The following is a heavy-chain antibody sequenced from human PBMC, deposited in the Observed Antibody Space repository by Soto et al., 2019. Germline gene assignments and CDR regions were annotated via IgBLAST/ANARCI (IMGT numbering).Heavy chain of an antibody. J-gene: IGHJ4*02. V-gene: IGHV1-46*03. Sequence: QVQLVQSGAEVKKPGASVKVSCKASGYTFTSYYMHWVRQAPGQGLEWMGIINPSGGSTSYAQKFQGGATRTRDTSTSTVEMELSSLRSEDTAVYYCARGSGTMVRGVILTGFDYWGQGTLVTVSS. D-gene: IGHD3-10*01. CDR1: GYTFTSYY. CDR2: INPSGGST. CDR3: ARGSGTMVRGVILTGFDY.